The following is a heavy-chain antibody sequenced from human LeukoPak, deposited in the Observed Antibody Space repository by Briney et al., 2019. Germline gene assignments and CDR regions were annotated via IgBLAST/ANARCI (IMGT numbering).Heavy chain of an antibody. CDR2: INADNGNT. CDR1: GYTFTSYA. V-gene: IGHV1-3*01. CDR3: ARGGYSSSGAFDI. Sequence: VASVKVSCKASGYTFTSYAMHWVRQAPGQRLEWMGWINADNGNTKYSQKFQGRVTITTDESTSTAYMELSSLRSEDTAVYYCARGGYSSSGAFDIWGQGTMVTVSS. D-gene: IGHD6-6*01. J-gene: IGHJ3*02.